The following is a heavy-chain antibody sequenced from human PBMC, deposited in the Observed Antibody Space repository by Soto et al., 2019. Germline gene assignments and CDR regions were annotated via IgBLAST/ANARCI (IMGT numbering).Heavy chain of an antibody. J-gene: IGHJ4*02. CDR2: ISSRSSTI. CDR1: GLTFSDYY. V-gene: IGHV3-11*01. CDR3: ASGTNGAFFVY. Sequence: GGSLRLSCAASGLTFSDYYMSWIRQAPGKGLEWVSYISSRSSTIFYADSVKGRFTISRDNVKNSLYLQMNSLRAEDTAVYYCASGTNGAFFVYWGQGILVTVSS. D-gene: IGHD2-8*01.